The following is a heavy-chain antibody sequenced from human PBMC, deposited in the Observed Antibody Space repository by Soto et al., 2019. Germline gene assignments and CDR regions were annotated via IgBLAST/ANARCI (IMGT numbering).Heavy chain of an antibody. CDR2: IYYSGST. D-gene: IGHD3-16*02. CDR3: ARQTDYDYIWGSYRYYYYYMDV. J-gene: IGHJ6*03. CDR1: GGSISSSSYY. Sequence: QLQLQESGPGLVKPSETLSLTCTVSGGSISSSSYYWGWIRQPPGKGLEWIGSIYYSGSTYYNPSLKRRVTISVDTSKNQFSLKLSSVTAADTAVYYCARQTDYDYIWGSYRYYYYYMDVWGKGTTVTVSS. V-gene: IGHV4-39*01.